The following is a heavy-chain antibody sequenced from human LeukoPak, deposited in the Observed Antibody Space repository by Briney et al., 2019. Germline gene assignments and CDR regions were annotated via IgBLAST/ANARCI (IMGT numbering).Heavy chain of an antibody. CDR1: GGSISSYY. J-gene: IGHJ3*02. V-gene: IGHV4-4*07. CDR2: IYTSGST. D-gene: IGHD2-2*01. Sequence: PSETLSLTCTVSGGSISSYYWSWIRQPAGKGLEWIGRIYTSGSTNYNPSLKSRVTMSVDTSKNQFSLKLSSVTAADTAVYYCARATGCSSTSCSDAFDIWGQGTMVTVSS. CDR3: ARATGCSSTSCSDAFDI.